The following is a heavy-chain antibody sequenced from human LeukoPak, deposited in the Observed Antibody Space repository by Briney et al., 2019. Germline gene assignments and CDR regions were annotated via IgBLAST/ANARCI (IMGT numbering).Heavy chain of an antibody. J-gene: IGHJ4*02. CDR3: ARLMVRGVIIQGFDY. V-gene: IGHV1-3*01. CDR1: GYTFTSYA. D-gene: IGHD3-10*01. CDR2: INAGNGNT. Sequence: ASVKVSCKASGYTFTSYAMHWVRQAPGQRLEWMGWINAGNGNTKYSQKFQDRVTITWDTSASTAYMELSSLRSEDTAVYYCARLMVRGVIIQGFDYWGQGTLVTVSS.